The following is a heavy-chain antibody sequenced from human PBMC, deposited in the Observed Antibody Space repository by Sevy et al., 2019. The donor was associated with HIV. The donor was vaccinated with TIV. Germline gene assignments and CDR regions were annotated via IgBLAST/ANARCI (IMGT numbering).Heavy chain of an antibody. CDR2: VSWNGRSL. D-gene: IGHD3-10*01. CDR3: ARDAGTGGSYMGYYFGMDV. J-gene: IGHJ6*02. CDR1: GFTFDDHG. Sequence: GGSLRLSCVTSGFTFDDHGMHWVREIPGKGLEWVSGVSWNGRSLGYADTVKGRFIISRDNAKKSMSLQMNSLRTEDTASYYCARDAGTGGSYMGYYFGMDVWGQGITVTVSS. V-gene: IGHV3-9*01.